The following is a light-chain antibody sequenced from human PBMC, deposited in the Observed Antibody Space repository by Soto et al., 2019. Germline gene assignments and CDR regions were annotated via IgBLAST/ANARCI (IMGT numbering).Light chain of an antibody. Sequence: QSVLTQPASVSGSPEQSITISCTGTSSDVGSYNLVSWYQQHPGKAPKVMIYVATKRPSGVSNRFSGSKSGNTASLTISGLQAEDEADYYCCAYAGSGTVVFGGGTKVTVL. V-gene: IGLV2-23*01. CDR3: CAYAGSGTVV. CDR1: SSDVGSYNL. J-gene: IGLJ3*02. CDR2: VAT.